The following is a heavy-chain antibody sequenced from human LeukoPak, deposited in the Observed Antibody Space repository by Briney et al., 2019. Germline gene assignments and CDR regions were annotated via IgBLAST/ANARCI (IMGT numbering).Heavy chain of an antibody. CDR3: ARGLYYYDSSGYGGYDY. CDR2: ISSSGSTI. D-gene: IGHD3-22*01. V-gene: IGHV3-11*04. Sequence: PGGSLRLSCAASGFTFSDYYMSWIRQAPGKGLEWVSYISSSGSTIYYADSVKGRFTISRDNSKHTLYLQMNSMRAEDAAVYYCARGLYYYDSSGYGGYDYWGQGTLVTVSS. J-gene: IGHJ4*02. CDR1: GFTFSDYY.